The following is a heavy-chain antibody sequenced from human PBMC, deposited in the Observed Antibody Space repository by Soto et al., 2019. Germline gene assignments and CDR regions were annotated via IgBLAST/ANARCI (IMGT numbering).Heavy chain of an antibody. V-gene: IGHV4-30-4*01. J-gene: IGHJ4*02. D-gene: IGHD3-22*01. Sequence: SETLSLTCTVSGDSISSPHYYWTWIRQPPGKGLEWVGYIYYAGHNFYNPALKSRVAMSVDPSTNQFSLKLASVTDADTAVYFCAREPKQNYDSSPWNGGFDSWGPGTLVTVSS. CDR2: IYYAGHN. CDR3: AREPKQNYDSSPWNGGFDS. CDR1: GDSISSPHYY.